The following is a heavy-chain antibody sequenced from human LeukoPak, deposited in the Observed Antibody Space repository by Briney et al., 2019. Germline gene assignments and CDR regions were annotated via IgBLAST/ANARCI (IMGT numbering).Heavy chain of an antibody. V-gene: IGHV4-31*03. Sequence: SETLSLTCTVSGGSISSGGYYWSWIRQHPGKGLEWIGYIYYSGSTYYNPSLKSRVTISVDTSKNQFSLKLSSVTAADTAVYYCAQSVYDYAWGSYRENWFDPWGQGTLVTVSS. D-gene: IGHD3-16*02. J-gene: IGHJ5*02. CDR2: IYYSGST. CDR3: AQSVYDYAWGSYRENWFDP. CDR1: GGSISSGGYY.